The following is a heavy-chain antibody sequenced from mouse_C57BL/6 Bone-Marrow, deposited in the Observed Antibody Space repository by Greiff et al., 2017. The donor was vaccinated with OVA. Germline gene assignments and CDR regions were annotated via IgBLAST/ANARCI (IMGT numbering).Heavy chain of an antibody. Sequence: QVQLQQSGPGLVQPSQSLSITCTVSGFSFTSYGVHWVRQSPGKGLEWLGVIWSGGSTDYNAAFISRLSISKDNPKSQVFFKMNSLQADDTAIYYCARLGRGAYWGQGTLVTVSA. V-gene: IGHV2-2*01. J-gene: IGHJ3*01. CDR2: IWSGGST. D-gene: IGHD4-1*01. CDR1: GFSFTSYG. CDR3: ARLGRGAY.